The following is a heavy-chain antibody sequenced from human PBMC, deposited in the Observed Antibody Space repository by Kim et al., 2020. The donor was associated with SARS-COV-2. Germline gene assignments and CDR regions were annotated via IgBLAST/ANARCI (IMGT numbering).Heavy chain of an antibody. D-gene: IGHD6-13*01. V-gene: IGHV3-23*01. J-gene: IGHJ6*02. Sequence: VKGRFTISRDNSKDTVHLQMSSLRAEDTAVYFCVREAGPHQLVGHYYGMDVWGQGTTVTVSS. CDR3: VREAGPHQLVGHYYGMDV.